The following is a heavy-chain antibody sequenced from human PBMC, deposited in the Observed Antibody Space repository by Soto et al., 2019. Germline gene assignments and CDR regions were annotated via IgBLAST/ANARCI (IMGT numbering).Heavy chain of an antibody. J-gene: IGHJ6*02. CDR2: IDPSDSYT. V-gene: IGHV5-10-1*01. CDR3: ARRSGDFYYYYGMDV. Sequence: PGESLKISCKGSGYSFTSYWISWVRQMPGKGLEWMGRIDPSDSYTNYSPSFQGHVTISADKSISTAYLQWSSLKASDTAMYYCARRSGDFYYYYGMDVWGQGTTVTVSS. D-gene: IGHD4-17*01. CDR1: GYSFTSYW.